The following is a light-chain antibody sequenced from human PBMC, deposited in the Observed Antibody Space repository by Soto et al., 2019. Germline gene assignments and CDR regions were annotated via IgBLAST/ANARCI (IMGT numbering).Light chain of an antibody. CDR1: LDVNSY. CDR2: DAS. Sequence: VFTQSPATRSLSPGERATLSCRASLDVNSYLAWYQQKPGQAPRLLIYDASNRAAGIPARFSGSGSGTDFTLTISSLEPEDFAIYYCQQRQYWPPITFGQGTRLEIK. CDR3: QQRQYWPPIT. V-gene: IGKV3-11*01. J-gene: IGKJ5*01.